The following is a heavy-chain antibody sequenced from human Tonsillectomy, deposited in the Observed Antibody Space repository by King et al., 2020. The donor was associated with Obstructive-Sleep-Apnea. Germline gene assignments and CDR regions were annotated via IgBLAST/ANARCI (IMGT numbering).Heavy chain of an antibody. D-gene: IGHD4-17*01. CDR2: ISAYNDNT. J-gene: IGHJ4*02. V-gene: IGHV1-18*01. Sequence: QLVQSGAEVKKPGASVKVSCKASGYIFISYGISWVRQGPGQGLEWLGWISAYNDNTNNAEKLKGRVPKTTDTSTSTAYMELRSLTSDDSAVYYCARGGATVTGDYWGQGTLVTVSS. CDR3: ARGGATVTGDY. CDR1: GYIFISYG.